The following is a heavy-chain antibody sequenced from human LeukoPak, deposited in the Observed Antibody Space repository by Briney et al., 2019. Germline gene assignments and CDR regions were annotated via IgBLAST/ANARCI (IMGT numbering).Heavy chain of an antibody. CDR3: ARYGRRTQRYNWNDKNDYYYGMDV. J-gene: IGHJ6*02. CDR2: IYYSGST. V-gene: IGHV4-39*01. CDR1: GGSISSSSYY. Sequence: SETLSLTCTVSGGSISSSSYYWGWIRQPPGKGLEWIGSIYYSGSTYYNPSLKSRVTISVDTSKNQFSLKLSSVTAADTAVYYCARYGRRTQRYNWNDKNDYYYGMDVWGQGTTVTVSS. D-gene: IGHD1-1*01.